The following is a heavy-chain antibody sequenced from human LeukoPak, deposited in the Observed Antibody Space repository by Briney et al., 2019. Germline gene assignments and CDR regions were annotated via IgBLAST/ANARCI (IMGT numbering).Heavy chain of an antibody. Sequence: PSETLSLTCTVSGGSISSSSYYWGWIRQPPGKGLEWIGSIYYSGSTYYNPSLKSRVTIYVDTSKNQFSLKLSSVTAADTAVYYCARGRRDGYNLEYFDKWGQGTLVTVSS. CDR2: IYYSGST. D-gene: IGHD5-24*01. CDR3: ARGRRDGYNLEYFDK. V-gene: IGHV4-39*01. CDR1: GGSISSSSYY. J-gene: IGHJ4*02.